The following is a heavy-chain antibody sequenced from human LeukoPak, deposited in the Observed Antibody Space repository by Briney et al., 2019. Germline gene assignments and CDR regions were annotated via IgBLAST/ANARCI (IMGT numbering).Heavy chain of an antibody. Sequence: SQTLSLTCTVSGGSISSGGYYWSWIRQHPGKGLEWIGYIYYSGSTYYNPSLKSRVTISVDTSKNQFSLKLSSATAADTAIYYCAREYCNSISCPVWFDPWGQGTLVTVSS. CDR3: AREYCNSISCPVWFDP. J-gene: IGHJ5*02. V-gene: IGHV4-31*03. CDR1: GGSISSGGYY. CDR2: IYYSGST. D-gene: IGHD2/OR15-2a*01.